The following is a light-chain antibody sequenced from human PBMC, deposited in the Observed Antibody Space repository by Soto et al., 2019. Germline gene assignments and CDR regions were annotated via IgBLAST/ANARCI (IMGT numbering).Light chain of an antibody. CDR2: KAS. V-gene: IGKV1-5*03. J-gene: IGKJ1*01. Sequence: DIQMTQSPSTLSASVGDKVTITCRASQSISSWLAWYQQKPGKAPKLLIYKASTLESGVPSNFSGSGSGTEFTISISSLQPEDFSTYYCQQYNSYPGTFGQGTKVDVK. CDR3: QQYNSYPGT. CDR1: QSISSW.